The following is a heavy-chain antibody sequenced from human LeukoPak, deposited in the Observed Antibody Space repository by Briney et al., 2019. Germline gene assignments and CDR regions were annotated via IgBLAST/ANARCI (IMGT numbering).Heavy chain of an antibody. V-gene: IGHV3-21*01. Sequence: PGGSLRLSCAASGFTFSSYSMNWVRQAPGKGLGWVSAISSSSSYIYYADSLKGRFTISRDNAKNTLYLQMNSLRAEDTAVYYCARDNCSGGSCYSGRLVYWGQGTLVTVSS. CDR3: ARDNCSGGSCYSGRLVY. D-gene: IGHD2-15*01. J-gene: IGHJ4*02. CDR2: ISSSSSYI. CDR1: GFTFSSYS.